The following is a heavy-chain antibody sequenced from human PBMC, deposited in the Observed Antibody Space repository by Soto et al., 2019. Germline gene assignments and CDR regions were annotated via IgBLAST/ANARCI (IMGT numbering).Heavy chain of an antibody. J-gene: IGHJ4*02. V-gene: IGHV3-48*02. D-gene: IGHD2-15*01. CDR2: ISSSSSTI. CDR3: AREPRAHRWPNYFDY. Sequence: GGSLRLSCAASGFTFSSYSMNWVRQDPGKGLEWVSYISSSSSTIYYADSVKGRFTISRDNAKNSLYLQMNSLRDEDTAVYYCAREPRAHRWPNYFDYWGQGTLVTVSS. CDR1: GFTFSSYS.